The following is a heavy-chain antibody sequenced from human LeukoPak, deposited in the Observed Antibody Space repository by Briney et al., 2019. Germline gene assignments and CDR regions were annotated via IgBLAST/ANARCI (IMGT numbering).Heavy chain of an antibody. CDR1: GGTFSSYA. Sequence: SVKVSCKASGGTFSSYAISWVRQAPGQGLEWMGRIIPIFGIANYAQKFQGRVTITADKSTSTAYMELSSLRSEDTAVYCWARAPGGYCSSTSCPPFHYGMDVWGQGTTVTVSS. CDR2: IIPIFGIA. D-gene: IGHD2-2*03. V-gene: IGHV1-69*04. CDR3: ARAPGGYCSSTSCPPFHYGMDV. J-gene: IGHJ6*02.